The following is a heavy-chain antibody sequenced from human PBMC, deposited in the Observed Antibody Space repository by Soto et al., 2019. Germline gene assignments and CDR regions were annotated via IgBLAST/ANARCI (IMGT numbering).Heavy chain of an antibody. V-gene: IGHV3-33*01. CDR1: GLTFSTYV. CDR3: ASDGRVYWYFHA. D-gene: IGHD2-8*02. J-gene: IGHJ4*02. CDR2: IWNDGSNK. Sequence: QVQLVESGGGVVQPGRSLRLSCAASGLTFSTYVMHWVRHAPGKGLEWVAVIWNDGSNKYYAYSVQGRFTISSDNSKNTLDPQFSSLRAEDTAGYHSASDGRVYWYFHAWGQGTLVTFSS.